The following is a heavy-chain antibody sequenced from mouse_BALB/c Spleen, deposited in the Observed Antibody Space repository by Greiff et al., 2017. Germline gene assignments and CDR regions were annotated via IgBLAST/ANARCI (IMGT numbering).Heavy chain of an antibody. CDR3: ARGDGNYGFAY. Sequence: VQLQQSGAELVRSGASVKLSCTASGFNIKDYYMHWVKQRPEQGLEWIGWIDPENGNTKYDPKFQGKATITADTSSNTAYLQLSSLTSEDTAVYYCARGDGNYGFAYWGQGTLVTVSA. CDR1: GFNIKDYY. V-gene: IGHV14-1*02. CDR2: IDPENGNT. D-gene: IGHD2-1*01. J-gene: IGHJ3*01.